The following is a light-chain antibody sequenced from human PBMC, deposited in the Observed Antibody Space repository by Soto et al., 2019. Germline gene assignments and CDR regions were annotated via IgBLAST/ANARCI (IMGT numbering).Light chain of an antibody. V-gene: IGKV1-39*01. Sequence: DIRMTQSPSSLSASVGDRVPITCRASQSISSYLNWYQQKPGKAPKLLIYAASSLQSGVPSRFSGSGSGTDFTLTISSLQPEDFATYYCQQSYSTPPMYTFGQGTKLEIK. J-gene: IGKJ2*01. CDR2: AAS. CDR1: QSISSY. CDR3: QQSYSTPPMYT.